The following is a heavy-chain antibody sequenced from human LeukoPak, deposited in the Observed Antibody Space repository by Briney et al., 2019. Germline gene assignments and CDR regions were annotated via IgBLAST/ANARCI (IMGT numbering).Heavy chain of an antibody. CDR1: GGSISSYY. Sequence: PSETLSLTCTVPGGSISSYYWSWIRQPPGKGLEWIGYIYYSGSTNYNPSLKSRVTISVDTSKNQFSLKLSSVTAADTAVYYCARGVRYDSWSGYDAPYFDYWGQGTLVTVSS. D-gene: IGHD3-3*01. V-gene: IGHV4-59*01. CDR2: IYYSGST. CDR3: ARGVRYDSWSGYDAPYFDY. J-gene: IGHJ4*02.